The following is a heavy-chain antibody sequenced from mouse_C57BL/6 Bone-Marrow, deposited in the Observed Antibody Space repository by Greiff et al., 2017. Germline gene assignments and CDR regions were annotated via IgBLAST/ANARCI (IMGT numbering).Heavy chain of an antibody. J-gene: IGHJ3*01. V-gene: IGHV14-4*01. CDR3: TAYDYPFAY. CDR2: IDPENGDT. D-gene: IGHD2-4*01. CDR1: GFNIKDDY. Sequence: VQLQQSGAELVRPGASVKLSCTASGFNIKDDYMHWVKQRPEQGLEWIGWIDPENGDTEYASKFQGKSTITADTSSNPAYLQLSSLTSEDTAVYYCTAYDYPFAYWGQGTLVTVSA.